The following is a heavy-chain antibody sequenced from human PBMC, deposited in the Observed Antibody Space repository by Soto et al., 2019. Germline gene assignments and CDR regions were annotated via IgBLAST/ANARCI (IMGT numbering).Heavy chain of an antibody. D-gene: IGHD2-2*01. J-gene: IGHJ6*03. CDR1: GFTFSSYY. CDR3: AREVNCSSTSCSNKKYYYYMDV. V-gene: IGHV3-13*01. CDR2: IGTAGDT. Sequence: GGSLRLSCAASGFTFSSYYMHWVRQATGKGLEWVSAIGTAGDTYYPGSVKGRFTISRENAKNSLYLQMNSLRAGDTAVYYCAREVNCSSTSCSNKKYYYYMDVWGKGTTVTVSS.